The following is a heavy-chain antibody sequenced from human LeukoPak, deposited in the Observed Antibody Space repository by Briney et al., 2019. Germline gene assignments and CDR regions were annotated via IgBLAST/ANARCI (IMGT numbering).Heavy chain of an antibody. CDR2: ISGSGGST. CDR3: ARNSGYGVFDY. J-gene: IGHJ4*02. V-gene: IGHV3-23*01. Sequence: GGSLRLSCAASGFTFSSYAVSWVRQAPGKGLEWVSAISGSGGSTYYADSVKGRFTISRDNSKNTLYLQMNSLRAEDTAVYYCARNSGYGVFDYWGQGTLVTVSS. CDR1: GFTFSSYA. D-gene: IGHD5-12*01.